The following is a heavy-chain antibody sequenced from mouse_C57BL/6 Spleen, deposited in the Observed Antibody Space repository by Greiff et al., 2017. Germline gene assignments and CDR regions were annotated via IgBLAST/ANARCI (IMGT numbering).Heavy chain of an antibody. J-gene: IGHJ2*01. Sequence: EVQLQQSGAELVRPGASVKLSCTASGFNIKDYYMHWVKQRPEQGLEWIGRIDPEDGDTEYAPKFQGKATMTADTSSNTAYLQLSSLTSEDTAVYYCTTPYYYGSSYVPDYWGQGTTLTVSS. V-gene: IGHV14-1*01. D-gene: IGHD1-1*01. CDR2: IDPEDGDT. CDR3: TTPYYYGSSYVPDY. CDR1: GFNIKDYY.